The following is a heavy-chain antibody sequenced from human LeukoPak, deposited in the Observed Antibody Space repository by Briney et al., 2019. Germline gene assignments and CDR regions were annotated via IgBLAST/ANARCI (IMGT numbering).Heavy chain of an antibody. Sequence: KSSETLSLTCTVSGGSINSGGYYWSWTRQLPGKGLEWIGYIYDSENTFYNPSLKSRVTISVDTSKNQFSLKLRSVTAADTAVYYCARDLGGYGKRYFDSWGQGTLVTVSS. V-gene: IGHV4-31*03. J-gene: IGHJ4*02. CDR3: ARDLGGYGKRYFDS. D-gene: IGHD5-12*01. CDR2: IYDSENT. CDR1: GGSINSGGYY.